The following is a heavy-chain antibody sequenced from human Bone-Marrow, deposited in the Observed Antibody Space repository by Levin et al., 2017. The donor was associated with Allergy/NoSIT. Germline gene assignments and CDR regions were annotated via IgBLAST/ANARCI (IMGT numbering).Heavy chain of an antibody. CDR3: AILPAPYCYPTSCYSGDFAY. J-gene: IGHJ4*02. CDR2: LVPTSGTP. Sequence: SVKVSCKASGGTFSSYPFSWVRQAPGQGLEWIGSLVPTSGTPNYAQKFQGRVTITADDMELSSLRSEDTAVYYCAILPAPYCYPTSCYSGDFAYWGQGTLVTVSS. V-gene: IGHV1-69*13. D-gene: IGHD2-2*02. CDR1: GGTFSSYP.